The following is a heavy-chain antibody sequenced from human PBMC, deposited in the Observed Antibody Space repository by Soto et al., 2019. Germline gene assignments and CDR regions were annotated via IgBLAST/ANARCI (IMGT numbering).Heavy chain of an antibody. CDR2: ISKDGGLK. Sequence: GGSLRLSCAVSGFSFRSYGMHWVRKAPGKGLEWAEVISKDGGLKHYTDSVKGLYTISRDNSQNTLYLEINSLRPAHTAVYICADGEGGSYDYSQGYWGQGTQVTVSS. J-gene: IGHJ1*01. CDR1: GFSFRSYG. V-gene: IGHV3-30*03. CDR3: ADGEGGSYDYSQGY. D-gene: IGHD3-3*01.